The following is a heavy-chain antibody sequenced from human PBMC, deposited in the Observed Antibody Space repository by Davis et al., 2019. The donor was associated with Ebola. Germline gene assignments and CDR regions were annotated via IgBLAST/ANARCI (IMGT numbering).Heavy chain of an antibody. CDR3: ARVAHSGSYSGGFDF. D-gene: IGHD1-26*01. CDR1: GYTFSSYE. CDR2: INTYNGNT. V-gene: IGHV1-18*01. Sequence: ASVKVSCKASGYTFSSYEISWVRQAPGQGLECMGWINTYNGNTNYAQKLQGRVTMTTDTSTSTAYMELRSLRSDDTVVYYCARVAHSGSYSGGFDFWGQGTLVTVSS. J-gene: IGHJ4*02.